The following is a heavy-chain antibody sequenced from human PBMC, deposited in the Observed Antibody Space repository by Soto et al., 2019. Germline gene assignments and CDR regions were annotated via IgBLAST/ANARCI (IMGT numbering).Heavy chain of an antibody. V-gene: IGHV1-18*04. D-gene: IGHD5-18*01. CDR2: ISAYNGNT. Sequence: GTSVKVSCKASGYTFTSYGISWVRPAHAPVLYWMGWISAYNGNTNYAQKLQGRVTMTTDTSTSTAYMELRSLRSDDTAVYYCARERGQLWFQPYYYYGRDGWGQGTTVTGSA. CDR3: ARERGQLWFQPYYYYGRDG. J-gene: IGHJ6*01. CDR1: GYTFTSYG.